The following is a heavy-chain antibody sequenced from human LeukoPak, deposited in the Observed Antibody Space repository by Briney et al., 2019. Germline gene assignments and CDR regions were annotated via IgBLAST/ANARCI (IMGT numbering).Heavy chain of an antibody. Sequence: SETLSLTCTVSGGSISSSSYYWGWIRQPPGKGLEWIGSIYYSGSTYYNPSLKSRVTISVDTSKNQFSLKLSSVTAEDTAIYYCAKDSFSFNEIYDALDIWGQGTMVTVSS. CDR1: GGSISSSSYY. J-gene: IGHJ3*02. V-gene: IGHV4-39*07. CDR3: AKDSFSFNEIYDALDI. CDR2: IYYSGST. D-gene: IGHD2-8*01.